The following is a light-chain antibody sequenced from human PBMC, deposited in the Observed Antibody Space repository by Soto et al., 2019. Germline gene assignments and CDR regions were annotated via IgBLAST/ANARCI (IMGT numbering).Light chain of an antibody. CDR3: NSYAGSNVYV. Sequence: QSALTQPPSASGSPGQSVTISCTGTSSDVGGYNYVSWYQQHPGKAPKLMIYEVSKRPSGVPDRFSGSKSGNTASLTVSGLQAEDQPDYYCNSYAGSNVYVFGTGTKVTVL. CDR2: EVS. J-gene: IGLJ1*01. V-gene: IGLV2-8*01. CDR1: SSDVGGYNY.